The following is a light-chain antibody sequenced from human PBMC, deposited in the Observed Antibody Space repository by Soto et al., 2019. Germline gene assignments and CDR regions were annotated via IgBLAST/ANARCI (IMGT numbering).Light chain of an antibody. CDR1: QGISSF. CDR2: DAS. CDR3: QQYRSYPAS. Sequence: DIQMTQSPSSLSASVGDRVTITCRASQGISSFLAWFQQKPGKAPKSLIYDASTLQSGVSSRFSGSGSDTPFTLTISSLQPEDFATYYCQQYRSYPASFGQGTKVEIK. J-gene: IGKJ1*01. V-gene: IGKV1-16*01.